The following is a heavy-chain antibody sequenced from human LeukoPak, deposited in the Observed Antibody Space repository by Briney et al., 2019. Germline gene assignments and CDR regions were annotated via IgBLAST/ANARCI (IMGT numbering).Heavy chain of an antibody. V-gene: IGHV3-7*01. CDR1: GFSFTTYW. CDR2: IKQDGTEK. CDR3: ARGDILTGYYMGLDY. Sequence: PGGSLRLSCAASGFSFTTYWMSWVRQAPGKGLEWVANIKQDGTEKYYVDSVKGRFTISRDNAKNSLYLQMNSLRAEDTAVYYCARGDILTGYYMGLDYWGQGTLVTVSS. J-gene: IGHJ4*02. D-gene: IGHD3-9*01.